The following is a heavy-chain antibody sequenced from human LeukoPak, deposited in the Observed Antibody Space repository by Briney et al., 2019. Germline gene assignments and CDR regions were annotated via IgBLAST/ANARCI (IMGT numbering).Heavy chain of an antibody. V-gene: IGHV1-18*01. CDR2: ISAYNGNT. J-gene: IGHJ6*02. CDR1: GYTFTSYG. D-gene: IGHD2-15*01. CDR3: ARDPTYCSGGSCYYTGCYYYGMDV. Sequence: ASVKVSCKASGYTFTSYGISWVRQAPGQGLERMGWISAYNGNTNYAQKLQGRVTMTTDTSTSTAYMELRSLRSDDTAVYYCARDPTYCSGGSCYYTGCYYYGMDVWGQGTTVTVSS.